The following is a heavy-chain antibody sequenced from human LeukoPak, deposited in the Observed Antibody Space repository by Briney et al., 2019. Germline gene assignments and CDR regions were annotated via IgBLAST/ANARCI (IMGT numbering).Heavy chain of an antibody. CDR3: ARDRLDYYYGSSFLDY. Sequence: ASVKVSCKASGYTFTSYGISWVRQAPGQGLEWMGWIRAYNGNTNYAQKLQGRVTMTTDTSTSTAYMELRSLRSDDTAVYYCARDRLDYYYGSSFLDYWGQGTLVTVSS. CDR2: IRAYNGNT. J-gene: IGHJ4*02. CDR1: GYTFTSYG. V-gene: IGHV1-18*01. D-gene: IGHD3-10*01.